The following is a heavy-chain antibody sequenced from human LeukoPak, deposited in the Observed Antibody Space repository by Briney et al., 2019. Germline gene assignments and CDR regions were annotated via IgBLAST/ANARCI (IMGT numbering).Heavy chain of an antibody. CDR3: ARGADIVVVPAAMEHWFDP. CDR1: GYTLTELS. CDR2: FDPEDGET. J-gene: IGHJ5*02. V-gene: IGHV1-24*01. D-gene: IGHD2-2*01. Sequence: GASVKVSCKVSGYTLTELSMHWVRQAPGKGLEWMGGFDPEDGETIYAQKFQGRVTMTEDTSTDTAYMELSSLRSEDTAVYYCARGADIVVVPAAMEHWFDPWGQGTLVTVSS.